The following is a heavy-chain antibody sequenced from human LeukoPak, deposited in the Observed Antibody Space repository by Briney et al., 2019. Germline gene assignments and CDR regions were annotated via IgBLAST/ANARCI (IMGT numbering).Heavy chain of an antibody. V-gene: IGHV3-7*01. Sequence: GSLKLSCAAPGVNFNSFLTTWVRQAPGKGLEWVANIRQDGNEKFYVDSVKGRFTISRDNARNSVYLQMSSLRAEDTAVYYCATNSDWRFDCWGQGTLVTVAS. CDR2: IRQDGNEK. J-gene: IGHJ4*02. D-gene: IGHD6-19*01. CDR3: ATNSDWRFDC. CDR1: GVNFNSFL.